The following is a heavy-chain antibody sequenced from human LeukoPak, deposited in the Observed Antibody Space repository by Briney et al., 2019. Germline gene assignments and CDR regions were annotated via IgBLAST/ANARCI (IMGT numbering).Heavy chain of an antibody. CDR1: GYTFTGYY. V-gene: IGHV1-2*02. Sequence: EASVKVSCKASGYTFTGYYMHWVRQAPGQGLEWTGWINPNSGGTNYAQKFQGRVTMTRDTSISTAYMELSRLRSDDTAVYYCAREPDAIQGFDYWGQGTLVTVSS. CDR2: INPNSGGT. CDR3: AREPDAIQGFDY. D-gene: IGHD2-2*02. J-gene: IGHJ4*02.